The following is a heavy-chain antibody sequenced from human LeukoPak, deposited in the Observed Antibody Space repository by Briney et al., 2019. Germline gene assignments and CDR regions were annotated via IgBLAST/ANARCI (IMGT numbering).Heavy chain of an antibody. CDR2: NTSDGSST. CDR1: GFTFSSYW. CDR3: AREKRMTTVTTKFVRYFDL. Sequence: PGGSLRLSCAASGFTFSSYWMHWVPQAPEKGLWWVSRNTSDGSSTSYADSVKGRSTISRDNAKNTLYLETNSLRAEDTGVYYCAREKRMTTVTTKFVRYFDLWGRGALVTVSS. J-gene: IGHJ2*01. V-gene: IGHV3-74*01. D-gene: IGHD4-17*01.